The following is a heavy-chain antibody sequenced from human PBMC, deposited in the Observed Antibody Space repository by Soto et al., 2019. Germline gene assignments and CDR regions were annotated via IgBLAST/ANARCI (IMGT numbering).Heavy chain of an antibody. J-gene: IGHJ4*02. CDR2: FDPEDGET. CDR1: GYTLTELS. D-gene: IGHD3-3*01. CDR3: ATGRAVGAKTYYDFWSGSITPYYFDY. Sequence: QVQLVQSGAEVKKPGASVKVSCKVSGYTLTELSMHWVRQAPGKGLEWMGGFDPEDGETIYAQKFQGRVTMTEDTSTDTAYMELSSLRSEDTAVYYCATGRAVGAKTYYDFWSGSITPYYFDYWGQGTLVTVSS. V-gene: IGHV1-24*01.